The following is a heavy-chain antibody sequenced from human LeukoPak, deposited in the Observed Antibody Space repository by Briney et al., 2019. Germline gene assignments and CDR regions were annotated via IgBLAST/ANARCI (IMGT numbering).Heavy chain of an antibody. V-gene: IGHV3-7*01. CDR2: IKQDGSEK. Sequence: GGSLRLSCAASGFTFSSYWMNWVRQAPGKGLEWVANIKQDGSEKYYVDSVKGRFIISRDNAKNSLYLQMNSLRAEDTAVYYCARDHRGIYSPFDFWGQGTLVTVSA. D-gene: IGHD2-21*01. J-gene: IGHJ4*02. CDR1: GFTFSSYW. CDR3: ARDHRGIYSPFDF.